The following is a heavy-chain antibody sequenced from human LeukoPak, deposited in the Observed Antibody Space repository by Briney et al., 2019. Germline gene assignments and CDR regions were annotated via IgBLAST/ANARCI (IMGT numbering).Heavy chain of an antibody. CDR1: GGSISSYY. Sequence: PSETLSLTCTVSGGSISSYYWSWIRQPPGKGLEWIGNIFYSGSPNYNPSLKSRVTTSFDTSKNQFSLKLSFVTAADTAVYYCARVGHIVAAGTYDYWGQGFLVTVSS. CDR3: ARVGHIVAAGTYDY. CDR2: IFYSGSP. D-gene: IGHD6-13*01. J-gene: IGHJ4*02. V-gene: IGHV4-59*08.